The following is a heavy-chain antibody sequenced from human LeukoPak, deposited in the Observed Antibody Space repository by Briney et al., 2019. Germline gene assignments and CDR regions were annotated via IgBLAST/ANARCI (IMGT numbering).Heavy chain of an antibody. J-gene: IGHJ4*02. D-gene: IGHD1-26*01. V-gene: IGHV1-2*02. CDR1: GYTFTGYY. CDR3: ARDTRGPSGSYSD. Sequence: GASVKVSCKASGYTFTGYYMHWVRQAPGQGLEWMGWINPNSGGTNYAQKFQGRVTMTRDTSISTAYMELSSLRSEDTAVYYCARDTRGPSGSYSDWGQGTLVTVSS. CDR2: INPNSGGT.